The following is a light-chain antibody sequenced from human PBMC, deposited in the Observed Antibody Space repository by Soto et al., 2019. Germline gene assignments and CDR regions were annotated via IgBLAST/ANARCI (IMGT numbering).Light chain of an antibody. CDR3: SSYTSSSAFVV. V-gene: IGLV2-14*01. CDR2: DVS. CDR1: SSDVGGYNY. Sequence: QSVLTQPASVSGSPGQSITISCTGTSSDVGGYNYVSWYQQHPGKAPKLMIYDVSNRPSGVSNRFSGSKSGNTASLTIPGLKAEEEAVYYCSSYTSSSAFVVLGGGTKVTVL. J-gene: IGLJ2*01.